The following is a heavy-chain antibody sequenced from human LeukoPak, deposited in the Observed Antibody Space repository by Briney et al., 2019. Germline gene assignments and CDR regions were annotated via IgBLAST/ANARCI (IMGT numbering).Heavy chain of an antibody. D-gene: IGHD5-24*01. CDR1: GDSVSSNSAA. Sequence: SQTLSLTCAISGDSVSSNSAAWNWIRQSPSRGLEWLGRTYYRSKWYNDYAVSVKSRITINPDTSKNQFSLQLNSVTPEDTAVYYCARDPLAPISKRWLQPYYSYGMDVWGQGTTVTVSS. CDR2: TYYRSKWYN. CDR3: ARDPLAPISKRWLQPYYSYGMDV. J-gene: IGHJ6*02. V-gene: IGHV6-1*01.